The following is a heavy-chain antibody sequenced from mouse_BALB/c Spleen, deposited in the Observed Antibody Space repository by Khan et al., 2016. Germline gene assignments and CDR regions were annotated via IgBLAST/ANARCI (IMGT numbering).Heavy chain of an antibody. CDR3: ASTYWYMDD. CDR2: INPDSSTI. V-gene: IGHV4-1*02. CDR1: GFDFSRYL. Sequence: EVKLLESGGGLVKPGGSLKLSCAASGFDFSRYLMSWVRQAPGQGLEWIGEINPDSSTINYTPSLKDKFIISRDNANNTLYLQISKVRSEDTALYHGASTYWYMDDWGAGTTVTVSS. J-gene: IGHJ1*01.